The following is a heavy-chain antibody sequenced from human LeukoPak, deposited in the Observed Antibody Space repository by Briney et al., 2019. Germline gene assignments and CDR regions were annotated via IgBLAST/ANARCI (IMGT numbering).Heavy chain of an antibody. CDR2: IHYSGST. CDR1: DYSISSGYY. Sequence: SETLSLTCTVSDYSISSGYYWGWIRQPPGKGLEWIGYIHYSGSTSYNPSLKSRVTISVDTSKKQFSLKLSSVTAADTAVYYCTRGGYYYLDVWGKGTTVTISS. V-gene: IGHV4-61*01. CDR3: TRGGYYYLDV. J-gene: IGHJ6*03.